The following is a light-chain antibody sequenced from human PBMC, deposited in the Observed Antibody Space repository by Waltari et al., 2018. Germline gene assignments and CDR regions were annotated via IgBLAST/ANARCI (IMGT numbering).Light chain of an antibody. CDR3: GTWDSSLSAWV. J-gene: IGLJ3*02. CDR1: SSTIGNND. V-gene: IGLV1-51*01. Sequence: QSVLTQPPSVSAAPGQKVTISCSGRSSTIGNNDVSWYQQLPGAAPKLLIYARQRGPSGIPDRFPGSKSGTAATLGITGLQTGDEADYYCGTWDSSLSAWVFGGGTKLTVL. CDR2: ARQ.